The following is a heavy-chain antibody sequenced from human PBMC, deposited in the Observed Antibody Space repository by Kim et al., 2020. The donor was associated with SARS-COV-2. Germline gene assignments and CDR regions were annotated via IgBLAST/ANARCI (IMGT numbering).Heavy chain of an antibody. V-gene: IGHV3-30-3*01. J-gene: IGHJ5*02. CDR3: ARDAEEAATGEGNWFDP. D-gene: IGHD2-15*01. CDR1: GFTFSDYA. Sequence: GGSLRLSCVASGFTFSDYAMHWVRQAPGKGLEWVAVISYEGDNQYYGDSVKGRFTISRDNSRNTLYLQMSSLSADDTAVYYCARDAEEAATGEGNWFDPWGQGTLVTVSS. CDR2: ISYEGDNQ.